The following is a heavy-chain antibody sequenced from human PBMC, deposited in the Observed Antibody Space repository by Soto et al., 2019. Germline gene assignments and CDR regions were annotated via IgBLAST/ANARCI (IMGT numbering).Heavy chain of an antibody. CDR1: GFTFSSYA. D-gene: IGHD3-3*01. CDR2: ISYDGSNK. J-gene: IGHJ4*02. V-gene: IGHV3-30-3*01. Sequence: HPGGSLRLSCAASGFTFSSYAMHWVRQAPGKGLEWVAVISYDGSNKYYADSVKGRFTISRDNSKNTLYLQMNSLRAEDTAVYYCARAAIYDFWSGPFDYWGQGTLVTVSS. CDR3: ARAAIYDFWSGPFDY.